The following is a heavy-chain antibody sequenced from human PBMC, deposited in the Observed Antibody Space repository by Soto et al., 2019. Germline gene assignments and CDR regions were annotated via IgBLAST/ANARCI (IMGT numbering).Heavy chain of an antibody. CDR3: ARDLFNCSSTSCYLYYYYYYGMDV. V-gene: IGHV1-69*13. CDR1: GGTFSSYA. Sequence: SVKVSCKASGGTFSSYAISWVRQAPGQGLEWMGGIIPIFGTANYAQKFQGRVTITADESTSTAYMELSSLRSDDTAVYYCARDLFNCSSTSCYLYYYYYYGMDVWGRGTTVTVSS. CDR2: IIPIFGTA. D-gene: IGHD2-2*01. J-gene: IGHJ6*02.